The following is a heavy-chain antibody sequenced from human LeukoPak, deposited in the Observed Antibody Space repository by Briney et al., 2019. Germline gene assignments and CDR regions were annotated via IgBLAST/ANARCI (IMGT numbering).Heavy chain of an antibody. CDR1: GFTFSSYR. V-gene: IGHV3-7*01. D-gene: IGHD3-22*01. CDR2: IKADGSET. Sequence: GGSLRLSCAVSGFTFSSYRMTWVRRTPGKGVEWVANIKADGSETDYVDSVKGRFTISRDNANNLLFLQMDSLRAEDTAVYHCGRSGRRDDSTYFNIDSWGQGTMVTVSS. J-gene: IGHJ4*02. CDR3: GRSGRRDDSTYFNIDS.